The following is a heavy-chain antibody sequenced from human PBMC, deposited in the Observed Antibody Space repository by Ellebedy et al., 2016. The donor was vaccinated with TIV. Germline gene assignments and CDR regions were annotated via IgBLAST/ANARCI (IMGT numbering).Heavy chain of an antibody. J-gene: IGHJ6*02. CDR1: GYSFTSYW. CDR2: IYPGDSDT. CDR3: ARTYGDYYYYYGMDV. D-gene: IGHD4-17*01. Sequence: GGSLRLXCKGSGYSFTSYWIGWVRQMPGKGLEWMGIIYPGDSDTRYSPSFQGQVTISADKSISTAYLQWSSLKASDTAMYYCARTYGDYYYYYGMDVWGQGTTVTVSS. V-gene: IGHV5-51*01.